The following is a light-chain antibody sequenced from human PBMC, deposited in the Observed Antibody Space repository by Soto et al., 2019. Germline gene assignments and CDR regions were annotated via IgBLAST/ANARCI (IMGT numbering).Light chain of an antibody. CDR3: QQYGGSPYT. V-gene: IGKV3-20*01. Sequence: EIVLTQSPGTLSLSPGETATLSCRASQSVSSSYLVWYQQKPRQAPRLLIYGASSRATGIPDRFSGSGSGTDFTLTINRLEPEDFAIYYCQQYGGSPYTFGQGTKLEIK. CDR2: GAS. J-gene: IGKJ2*01. CDR1: QSVSSSY.